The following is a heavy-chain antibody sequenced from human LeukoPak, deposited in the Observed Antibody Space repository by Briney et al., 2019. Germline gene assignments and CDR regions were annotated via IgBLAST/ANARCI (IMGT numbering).Heavy chain of an antibody. Sequence: SETLSLTCAVSGYSISSGYYWGWIRQPPGKGLEWIGSIYHSGSTYYNPSLKSRVTISVDTSKNQFSLKLSSVTATDTAVYYCARRAAGGYCDSSVWFDPWGQGTLVTVSS. CDR2: IYHSGST. CDR3: ARRAAGGYCDSSVWFDP. CDR1: GYSISSGYY. D-gene: IGHD3-22*01. J-gene: IGHJ5*02. V-gene: IGHV4-38-2*01.